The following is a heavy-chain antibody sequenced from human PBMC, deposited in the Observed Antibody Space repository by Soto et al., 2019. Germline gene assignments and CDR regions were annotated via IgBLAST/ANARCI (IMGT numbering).Heavy chain of an antibody. Sequence: SETLSLTCTVSGGSISSGDYYWSWIRQPPGKGLEWIGYIYYSGSTYYNPSLKSRVTISVDTSKNQFSLKLSSVTAADTAVYYCARDRYYDLWTPPRPDSGKDVWGQGTTVTVSS. CDR2: IYYSGST. J-gene: IGHJ6*02. CDR1: GGSISSGDYY. V-gene: IGHV4-30-4*01. CDR3: ARDRYYDLWTPPRPDSGKDV. D-gene: IGHD3-3*01.